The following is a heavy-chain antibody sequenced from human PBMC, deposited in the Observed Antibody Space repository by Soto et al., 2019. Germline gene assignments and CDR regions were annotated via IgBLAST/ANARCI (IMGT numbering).Heavy chain of an antibody. V-gene: IGHV4-34*01. D-gene: IGHD6-13*01. CDR1: GGSFSGYY. CDR2: INPSGST. Sequence: QVQLQQWGAGLLKPSATLSLTCAVYGGSFSGYYLSWIRQPPGKGLEWIGEINPSGSTTYNPTLKRRVTISVDTPKDQFSLKLSSVTAADMAVYYCARGKVWCSSSPPDFDYWGQGTLVTVCS. J-gene: IGHJ4*02. CDR3: ARGKVWCSSSPPDFDY.